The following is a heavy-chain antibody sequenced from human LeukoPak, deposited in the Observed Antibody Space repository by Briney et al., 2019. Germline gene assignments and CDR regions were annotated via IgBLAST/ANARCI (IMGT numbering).Heavy chain of an antibody. Sequence: GGSLRLSCAASGFTFSSYSMNWVRQAPGKGLEWVSYISSSSSTIYYADSVKGRFTISRDNAKNSLYLQMNSLRAEDTAVYYCAELGITMIGGVWGKGTTVTIPS. CDR1: GFTFSSYS. CDR2: ISSSSSTI. J-gene: IGHJ6*04. CDR3: AELGITMIGGV. D-gene: IGHD3-10*02. V-gene: IGHV3-48*04.